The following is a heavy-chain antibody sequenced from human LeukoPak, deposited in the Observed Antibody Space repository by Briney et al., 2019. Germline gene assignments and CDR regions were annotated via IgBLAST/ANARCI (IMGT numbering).Heavy chain of an antibody. Sequence: SETLSLTCTVSGVSISSYYWSWIRQPPGKGLEWIGYIYYSGSTNYNPSLKSRVTISVDTSKNQFSLKLSSVTAADTAVYYCARAYGSGSYYRLGYYGMDVWGQGTTVTVSS. D-gene: IGHD3-10*01. CDR2: IYYSGST. J-gene: IGHJ6*02. CDR3: ARAYGSGSYYRLGYYGMDV. V-gene: IGHV4-59*01. CDR1: GVSISSYY.